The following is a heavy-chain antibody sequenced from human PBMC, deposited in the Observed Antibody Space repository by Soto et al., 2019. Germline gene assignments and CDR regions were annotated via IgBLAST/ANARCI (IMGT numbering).Heavy chain of an antibody. J-gene: IGHJ4*02. V-gene: IGHV1-2*02. Sequence: QVQLAQSGAEVKKPGASVKVSCKASGYTFTGYYMHWVRQAPGQGLEWMGWINPNSGGTNYAQKFQGRVTMTRDTSISTAYMELSRLRSDDTAVYYCARDRTRPDRGVYSSGSGYWGQGTLVTVSS. CDR3: ARDRTRPDRGVYSSGSGY. D-gene: IGHD6-19*01. CDR2: INPNSGGT. CDR1: GYTFTGYY.